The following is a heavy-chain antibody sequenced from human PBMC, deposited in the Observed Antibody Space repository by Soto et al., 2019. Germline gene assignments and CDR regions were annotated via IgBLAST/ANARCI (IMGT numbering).Heavy chain of an antibody. J-gene: IGHJ6*02. V-gene: IGHV5-10-1*01. CDR1: GYMFTTYW. Sequence: PXESLKISFKGSGYMFTTYWISWVRQIPGKGLEWMGRIDPSDSYTNYSPSFQGHVTISADKSISTAFLQWSSLKASDTAMYYCAREYSSSDRYYYYGVDVWGQGTTVTVSS. D-gene: IGHD6-6*01. CDR3: AREYSSSDRYYYYGVDV. CDR2: IDPSDSYT.